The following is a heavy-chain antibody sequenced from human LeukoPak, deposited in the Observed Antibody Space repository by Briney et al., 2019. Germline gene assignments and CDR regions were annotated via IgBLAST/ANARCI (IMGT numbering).Heavy chain of an antibody. J-gene: IGHJ4*02. CDR2: INHSGST. CDR1: GGSFSGYY. V-gene: IGHV4-34*01. Sequence: SETLSLTCAVYGGSFSGYYWSWIRQPPGKGLEWIGEINHSGSTNYNPSLKSRVTISVDTSKNQFSLKLSSVTAADTAVYYCAGGPPGYCSSTSCYRPNDYWGQGTLVTVSS. D-gene: IGHD2-2*01. CDR3: AGGPPGYCSSTSCYRPNDY.